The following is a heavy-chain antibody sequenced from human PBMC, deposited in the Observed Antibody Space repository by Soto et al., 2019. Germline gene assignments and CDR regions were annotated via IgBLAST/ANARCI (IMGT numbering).Heavy chain of an antibody. Sequence: SETLSLTCAVYGGSFSGYYWSWIRQPPGKGLEWIGEINHSGSTNYNPSLKSRVTISVDTSKNQFSLKLSSVTAADTAVYYCARIRGQRSGYYTGKKRYYYYYMDVWGKGTTVTVSS. J-gene: IGHJ6*03. D-gene: IGHD3-3*01. CDR2: INHSGST. V-gene: IGHV4-34*01. CDR1: GGSFSGYY. CDR3: ARIRGQRSGYYTGKKRYYYYYMDV.